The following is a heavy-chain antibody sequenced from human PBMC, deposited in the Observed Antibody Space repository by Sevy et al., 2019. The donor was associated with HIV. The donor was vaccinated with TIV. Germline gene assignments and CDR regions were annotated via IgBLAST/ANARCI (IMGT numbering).Heavy chain of an antibody. CDR3: ASVPMGGRSGMDV. CDR1: GFTFSSYS. CDR2: ISSNSAYI. D-gene: IGHD3-10*01. Sequence: GGSLRLSCAASGFTFSSYSINWVRRAPGKGLEWVSSISSNSAYIHYAGSVKGRFIISRDNAKNSLYLQMNSLRAEDMAVYYCASVPMGGRSGMDVWGQGTTVTVSS. V-gene: IGHV3-21*01. J-gene: IGHJ6*02.